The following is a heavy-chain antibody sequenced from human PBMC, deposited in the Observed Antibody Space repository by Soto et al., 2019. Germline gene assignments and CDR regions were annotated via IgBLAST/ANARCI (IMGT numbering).Heavy chain of an antibody. CDR1: GYTFTLYT. V-gene: IGHV1-3*04. Sequence: QVQIVQSGAEVKKPGASVKVSCKTSGYTFTLYTIHWVRQAPGQRLEWMGWINTGNGKTKYSQRFQGRVTMSRDTSTSTAYMELSSLTSEDTAVYYCAKLGGGYIFGPYLDYWGQGTLVTVSS. J-gene: IGHJ4*02. CDR2: INTGNGKT. D-gene: IGHD5-18*01. CDR3: AKLGGGYIFGPYLDY.